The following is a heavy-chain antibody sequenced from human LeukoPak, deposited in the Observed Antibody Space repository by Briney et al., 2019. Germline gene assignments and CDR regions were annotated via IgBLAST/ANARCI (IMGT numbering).Heavy chain of an antibody. CDR3: ARDPAAGLDY. Sequence: SETLSLTCTVSGGSISSYYWSWIRQPPGKGLEWIGYIYYSGSTNYNPSLKSRVTISVDTSKNQFSLKLSPVTAADTAVYYCARDPAAGLDYWGQGTLVTVSS. V-gene: IGHV4-59*01. CDR2: IYYSGST. J-gene: IGHJ4*02. D-gene: IGHD6-13*01. CDR1: GGSISSYY.